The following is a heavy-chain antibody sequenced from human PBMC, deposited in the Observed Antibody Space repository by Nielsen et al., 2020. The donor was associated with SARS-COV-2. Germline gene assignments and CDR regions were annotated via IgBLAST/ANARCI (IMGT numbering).Heavy chain of an antibody. V-gene: IGHV3-20*03. Sequence: WIRQPPGKGLEWVSGINWNGGSTGYADSVKGRFTISRDNAKNSLYLQMNSLRAEDTAVYYCARGDIVLMVYAASYWGQGTLVTVSS. J-gene: IGHJ4*02. D-gene: IGHD2-8*01. CDR2: INWNGGST. CDR3: ARGDIVLMVYAASY.